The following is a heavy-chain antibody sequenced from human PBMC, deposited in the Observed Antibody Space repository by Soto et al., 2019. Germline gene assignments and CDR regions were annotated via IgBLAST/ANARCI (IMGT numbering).Heavy chain of an antibody. J-gene: IGHJ4*02. V-gene: IGHV1-18*01. CDR1: GYTFTSYG. CDR3: ARHADNWNYVAYYFDF. CDR2: ISAYNGNT. D-gene: IGHD1-7*01. Sequence: GASVKVSCQASGYTFTSYGISWVRQAPGQGLEGMGWISAYNGNTNYAQKLQGRVTKTTDTSTSTAYMELRSLRSDDTAVYYCARHADNWNYVAYYFDFWGQGTLVTVSS.